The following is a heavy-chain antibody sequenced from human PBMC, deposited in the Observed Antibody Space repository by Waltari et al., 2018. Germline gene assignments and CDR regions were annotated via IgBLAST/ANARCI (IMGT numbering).Heavy chain of an antibody. D-gene: IGHD3-16*02. J-gene: IGHJ4*02. CDR2: INHSGST. V-gene: IGHV4-34*01. CDR1: GGSFSGYY. CDR3: ARSADGNDYVWGSYRSKSYFDY. Sequence: QVQLQQWGAGLLKPSETLSLTCAVYGGSFSGYYWSWIRQPPGKGLDGMGEINHSGSTNYNPSLKSRVTISVDTSKNQFSLKLSSVTAADTAVYYCARSADGNDYVWGSYRSKSYFDYWGQGTLVTVSS.